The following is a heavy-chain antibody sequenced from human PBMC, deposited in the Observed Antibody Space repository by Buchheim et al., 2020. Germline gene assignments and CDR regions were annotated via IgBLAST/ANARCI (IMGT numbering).Heavy chain of an antibody. CDR2: ISSSGDTI. CDR3: ARVSIFTFGGVIVRGGDFDY. V-gene: IGHV3-48*03. J-gene: IGHJ4*02. CDR1: GFTFSSYE. D-gene: IGHD3-16*02. Sequence: EVQLVESGGGLVQPGGSLRLSCAASGFTFSSYEMNWVRQAPGKGLEWVSYISSSGDTIYYADSVKGRFTISRDNAKNSLYLQMNSLRAEDTAVYYCARVSIFTFGGVIVRGGDFDYWGQGTL.